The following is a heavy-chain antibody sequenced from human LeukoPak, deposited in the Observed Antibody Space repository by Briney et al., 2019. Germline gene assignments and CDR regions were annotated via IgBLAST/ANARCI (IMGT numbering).Heavy chain of an antibody. D-gene: IGHD3-9*01. CDR3: AHKVLRTDWPRTYFFDY. Sequence: SGPTLVNPTQTLTLTCTFSGFSLTTTGVGVGWIRQPPGKALEWLALIYWDDDKYYSTSLKTRLTITKDTSRNQVLLTMTNMDPVDTATYFCAHKVLRTDWPRTYFFDYWGQGTLVTVSS. V-gene: IGHV2-5*02. CDR1: GFSLTTTGVG. J-gene: IGHJ4*02. CDR2: IYWDDDK.